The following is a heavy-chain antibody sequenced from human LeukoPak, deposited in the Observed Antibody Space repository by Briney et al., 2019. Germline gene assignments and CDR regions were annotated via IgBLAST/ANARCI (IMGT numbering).Heavy chain of an antibody. CDR3: ARGSGYSVFDY. CDR1: GFTFSRYW. Sequence: PGGSLRLSCVASGFTFSRYWMHWVRQAPGKGLVWVSRINSDGSTTIYADSVKGRFTISRDNAKNTLYLQMNSLRAEDTAVYYCARGSGYSVFDYWGQGTLVTVSS. D-gene: IGHD3-3*01. V-gene: IGHV3-74*01. CDR2: INSDGSTT. J-gene: IGHJ4*02.